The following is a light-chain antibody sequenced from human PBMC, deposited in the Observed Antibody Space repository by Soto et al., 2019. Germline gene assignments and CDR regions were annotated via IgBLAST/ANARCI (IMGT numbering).Light chain of an antibody. CDR3: QHFGSSPPIT. CDR2: GAS. CDR1: QSVSSSY. V-gene: IGKV3-20*01. Sequence: EIVLTQSPGTLSLTPGERATLSCRASQSVSSSYLAWYQQKPGQAPRLLIYGASSRATGIPDRFSGSGSGTDFTLTISRLEPEDFAVYFCQHFGSSPPITFGQGTRLESK. J-gene: IGKJ5*01.